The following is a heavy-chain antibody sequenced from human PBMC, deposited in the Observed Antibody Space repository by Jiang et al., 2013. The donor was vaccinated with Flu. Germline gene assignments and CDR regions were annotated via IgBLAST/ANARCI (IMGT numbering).Heavy chain of an antibody. J-gene: IGHJ5*02. CDR2: IYYSGST. CDR3: AREVVTAIGWFDP. CDR1: GGSISSYY. Sequence: GSGLVKPSETLSLTCTVSGGSISSYYWSWIRQPPGKGLEWIGYIYYSGSTNYNPSLKSRVTISVDTSKNQFSLKLSSVTAADTAVYYCAREVVTAIGWFDPWGQGTLVTVSS. D-gene: IGHD2-21*02. V-gene: IGHV4-59*12.